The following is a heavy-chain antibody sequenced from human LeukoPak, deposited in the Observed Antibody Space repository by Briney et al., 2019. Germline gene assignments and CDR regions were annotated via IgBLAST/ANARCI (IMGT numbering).Heavy chain of an antibody. V-gene: IGHV1-18*01. D-gene: IGHD2-15*01. CDR1: GYTFTSYG. CDR3: ARVGRYCSGGSCYLDY. J-gene: IGHJ4*02. Sequence: GASVKVSCKASGYTFTSYGISWVRQAPGQGLEWMGWISAYSGNTNYAQKLQGRVTMTTDTSTGTAYMELRSLRSDDTAVYYCARVGRYCSGGSCYLDYWGQGTLVTVSS. CDR2: ISAYSGNT.